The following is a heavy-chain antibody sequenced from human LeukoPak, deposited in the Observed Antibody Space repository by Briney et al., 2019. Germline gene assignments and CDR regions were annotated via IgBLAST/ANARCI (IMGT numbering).Heavy chain of an antibody. Sequence: PGGSLRLSCAASGFTFSSYNMNWVRQAPGKGLEWVSSISSSSSYIYYADSVKGRFTISRDNAKNSLYLQMNSLRAEDTAVYYCVRAAAGTETAFDFWGQGTLVTVSS. CDR3: VRAAAGTETAFDF. V-gene: IGHV3-21*01. J-gene: IGHJ4*02. CDR2: ISSSSSYI. CDR1: GFTFSSYN. D-gene: IGHD6-13*01.